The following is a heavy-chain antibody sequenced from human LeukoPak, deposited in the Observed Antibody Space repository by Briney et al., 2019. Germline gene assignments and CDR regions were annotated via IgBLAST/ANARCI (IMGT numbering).Heavy chain of an antibody. J-gene: IGHJ4*02. V-gene: IGHV3-11*04. D-gene: IGHD6-13*01. CDR3: ARAIAAAGGLADFDY. CDR2: ISSSGSTI. CDR1: RFTFSSYW. Sequence: PGGSLRLSCAASRFTFSSYWMSWIRQAPGKGLEWVSYISSSGSTIYYADSVKGRFTISRDNAKNSLYLQMNSLRAEDTAVYYCARAIAAAGGLADFDYWGQGTLVTVSS.